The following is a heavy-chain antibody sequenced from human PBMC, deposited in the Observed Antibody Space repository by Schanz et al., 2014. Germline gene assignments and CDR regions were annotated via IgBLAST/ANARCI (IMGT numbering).Heavy chain of an antibody. CDR1: GFTFSSYG. J-gene: IGHJ4*02. D-gene: IGHD5-12*01. Sequence: VQLVESGGGFVQPGGSLRLSCVASGFTFSSYGMHWVRQAPGKGLEWVAVIWSDGSGKCYADSVKGRFTISRDNSKNTLYLHMNTLRSEDTAVYSCARGIGGYGANNYFDYWGQGTLXTVSS. CDR3: ARGIGGYGANNYFDY. V-gene: IGHV3-33*01. CDR2: IWSDGSGK.